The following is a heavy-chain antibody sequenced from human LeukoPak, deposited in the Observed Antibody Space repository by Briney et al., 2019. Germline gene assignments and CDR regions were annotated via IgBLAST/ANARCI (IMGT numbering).Heavy chain of an antibody. CDR2: ISYDGSNK. CDR1: GFTFSSYG. CDR3: AKDLSRWYPDY. J-gene: IGHJ4*02. V-gene: IGHV3-30*18. Sequence: GGSLRLSCAASGFTFSSYGMHWVRQAPGKGLEWVAVISYDGSNKYYADSVKGRFTISRDNSKNTLYLQMNSLRAEDTAVYYCAKDLSRWYPDYWGQGTLVTVSS. D-gene: IGHD4-23*01.